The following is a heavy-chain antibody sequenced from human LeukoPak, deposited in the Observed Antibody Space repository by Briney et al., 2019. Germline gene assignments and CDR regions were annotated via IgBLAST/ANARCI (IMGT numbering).Heavy chain of an antibody. Sequence: TSETLSLTCTVSGGSISSGGYYWSWIRQHPGKGLEWIGYIYYSGSTYYNPSLKSRVTISVDTSKNQFSLKLSSVTAADTAVYYCAREGAGVTATYFDYWGQGTLVTVSS. D-gene: IGHD2-21*02. V-gene: IGHV4-31*03. J-gene: IGHJ4*02. CDR1: GGSISSGGYY. CDR3: AREGAGVTATYFDY. CDR2: IYYSGST.